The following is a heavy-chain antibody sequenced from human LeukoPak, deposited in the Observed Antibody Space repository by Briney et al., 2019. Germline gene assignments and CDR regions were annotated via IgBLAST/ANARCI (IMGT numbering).Heavy chain of an antibody. CDR3: SSRYCSGGRCYFY. J-gene: IGHJ4*02. CDR1: GFSFSGSA. D-gene: IGHD2-15*01. Sequence: PGGSLRLSRAASGFSFSGSAMHWVRQASGKGLEWVGRIRSKVNSYATAYAESVKGRFTISRDDSKNTAHLQMNSLKTEDTAVYYCSSRYCSGGRCYFYWGQGTLVTVSS. V-gene: IGHV3-73*01. CDR2: IRSKVNSYAT.